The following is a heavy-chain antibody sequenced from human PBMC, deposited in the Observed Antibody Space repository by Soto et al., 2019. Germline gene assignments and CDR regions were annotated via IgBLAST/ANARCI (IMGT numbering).Heavy chain of an antibody. D-gene: IGHD2-15*01. Sequence: GSLRLSCAASGFTFSSYDMHWVRQATGKGLEWVSAIGTAGDTYYPGSVKGRFTISRENAKNSLYLQMNSLRAGDTAVYYCARDQKYCSGGSCYGRHAFDIWGQGTMVTVSS. CDR2: IGTAGDT. CDR3: ARDQKYCSGGSCYGRHAFDI. CDR1: GFTFSSYD. V-gene: IGHV3-13*01. J-gene: IGHJ3*02.